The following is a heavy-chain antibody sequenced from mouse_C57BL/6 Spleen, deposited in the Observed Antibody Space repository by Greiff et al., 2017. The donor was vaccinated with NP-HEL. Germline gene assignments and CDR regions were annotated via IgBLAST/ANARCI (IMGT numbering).Heavy chain of an antibody. CDR1: GYTFTDYE. CDR2: IDPETGGT. CDR3: TREDLLSDPFAY. D-gene: IGHD1-1*01. J-gene: IGHJ3*01. Sequence: QVTLKVSGAELVRPGASVTLSCKASGYTFTDYEMHWVKQTPVHGLEWIGAIDPETGGTAYNQKFKGKAILTADKSSSTAYMELRSLTSEDSAVYYCTREDLLSDPFAYWGQGTLVTVSA. V-gene: IGHV1-15*01.